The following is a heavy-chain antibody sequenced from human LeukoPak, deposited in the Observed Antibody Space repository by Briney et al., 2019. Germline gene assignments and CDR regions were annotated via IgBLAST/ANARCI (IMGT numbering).Heavy chain of an antibody. Sequence: GGSLRLSCAASGFTFSISVMSWVRQAPGKGLEWVSGIDASGGRTYYAESVKGRFTISRDNSNNTLYLQMNSLRAEDTALYYCSKSRFGESWGQGIPVTVSS. D-gene: IGHD3-10*01. V-gene: IGHV3-23*01. CDR3: SKSRFGES. J-gene: IGHJ4*02. CDR1: GFTFSISV. CDR2: IDASGGRT.